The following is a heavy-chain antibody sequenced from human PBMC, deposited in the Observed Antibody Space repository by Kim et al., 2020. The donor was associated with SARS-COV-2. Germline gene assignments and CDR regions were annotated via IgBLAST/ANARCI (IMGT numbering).Heavy chain of an antibody. Sequence: GGSLRLSCAASGFTFSSYAMHWVRQAPGKGLEWVAVISYDGSNKYYADSVKGRFTISRDNSKNTLYLQMNSLRAEDTAVYYCAKEKVGTEYYYYGMDVGG. CDR2: ISYDGSNK. J-gene: IGHJ6*01. CDR1: GFTFSSYA. V-gene: IGHV3-30*04. CDR3: AKEKVGTEYYYYGMDV. D-gene: IGHD1-7*01.